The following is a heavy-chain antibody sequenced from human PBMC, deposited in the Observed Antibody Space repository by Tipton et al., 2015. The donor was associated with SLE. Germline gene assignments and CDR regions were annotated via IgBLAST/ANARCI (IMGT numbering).Heavy chain of an antibody. V-gene: IGHV4-38-2*02. CDR2: IYHSGST. D-gene: IGHD3-10*01. Sequence: TLSLTCGVSGNVISRGYFWGWIRQSPGKGLEWIGSIYHSGSTNYNPSLKSRVTISVDTSKNQFSLKLSSVTAADTAVYYCAREGAEKVRTSYYYYMDVWGKGTTVTISS. CDR3: AREGAEKVRTSYYYYMDV. CDR1: GNVISRGYF. J-gene: IGHJ6*03.